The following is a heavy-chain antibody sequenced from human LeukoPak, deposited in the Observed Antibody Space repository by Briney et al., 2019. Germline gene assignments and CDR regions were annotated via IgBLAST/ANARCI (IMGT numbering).Heavy chain of an antibody. D-gene: IGHD3-10*01. Sequence: ASVKVSCKASGYTFTGYYMHWVRQAPGQGLEWMGWMNPNSGNTGYAQKFQGRVTMTRNTSISTAYMELSSLRSEDTAVYYCARGSYYGSEPYYYYYYMDVWGKGTTVTISS. J-gene: IGHJ6*03. V-gene: IGHV1-8*02. CDR1: GYTFTGYY. CDR2: MNPNSGNT. CDR3: ARGSYYGSEPYYYYYYMDV.